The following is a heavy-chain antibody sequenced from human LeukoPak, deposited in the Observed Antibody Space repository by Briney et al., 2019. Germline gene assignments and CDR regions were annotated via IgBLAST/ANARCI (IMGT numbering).Heavy chain of an antibody. Sequence: GGSLRLSCAASGFTFSNYAMVWVRQAPGKGLDWVSAMTSDGRTFYADSVRGRVTISRDNSKNTLYLQMNSLGAEDTAEYFCANVGVAAASPPFYLDVRGKGTTVTVSS. CDR3: ANVGVAAASPPFYLDV. D-gene: IGHD2-2*01. J-gene: IGHJ6*03. V-gene: IGHV3-23*01. CDR1: GFTFSNYA. CDR2: MTSDGRT.